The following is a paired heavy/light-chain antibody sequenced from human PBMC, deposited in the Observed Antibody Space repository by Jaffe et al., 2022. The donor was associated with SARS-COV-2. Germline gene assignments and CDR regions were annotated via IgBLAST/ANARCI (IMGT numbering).Heavy chain of an antibody. D-gene: IGHD1-1*01. J-gene: IGHJ4*02. CDR2: IWSDGGKK. V-gene: IGHV3-33*01. Sequence: QVQLVESGGGLVQTGMSLRLSCAASGSTFSSYPMHWVRQAPGKGLEWVAVIWSDGGKKFYSGFAEGRFTISRDNSKNTLFLQMSSLRVEDTAVYYCARDGTWNDAPKFYFDYWGQGVLVTVSS. CDR3: ARDGTWNDAPKFYFDY. CDR1: GSTFSSYP.
Light chain of an antibody. CDR1: KLGDKF. V-gene: IGLV3-1*01. Sequence: SYELTQAPSVSASPGQTASIPCSGHKLGDKFVFWYQQKPRQSPILVIYENYMRPSGIPERFSGSNSGNTATLTISGTQPMDEADYYCQTWDRDTVIFGGGTKLTVL. CDR3: QTWDRDTVI. CDR2: ENY. J-gene: IGLJ2*01.